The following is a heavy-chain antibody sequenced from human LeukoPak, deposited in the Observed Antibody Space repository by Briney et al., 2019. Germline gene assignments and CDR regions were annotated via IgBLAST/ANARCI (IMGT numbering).Heavy chain of an antibody. Sequence: TGGSLRLSCAASGFTFSSYSMIWVRQAPGKGLEWVSYISISSSSMYYADSMKGRITISRDNAKNSLYLQMNSLRAEDTALYYCARAGIVGAPIGYWGQGTLVTVSS. CDR1: GFTFSSYS. CDR2: ISISSSSM. V-gene: IGHV3-21*04. J-gene: IGHJ4*02. CDR3: ARAGIVGAPIGY. D-gene: IGHD1-26*01.